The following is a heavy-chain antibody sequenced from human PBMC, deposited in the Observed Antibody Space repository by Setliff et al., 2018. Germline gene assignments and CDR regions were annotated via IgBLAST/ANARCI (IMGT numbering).Heavy chain of an antibody. CDR2: IIPIFGTA. J-gene: IGHJ6*03. CDR1: GGTFSKYG. Sequence: SVKVSCKASGGTFSKYGISWVRQAPGQGLEWMGGIIPIFGTANYAQKFQGRLTITTVGSTSTAFMQLSSLRSEDTAVYYCVREGVDSRSSTDYRYYMDVWGKGTTVTVSS. V-gene: IGHV1-69*05. D-gene: IGHD3-22*01. CDR3: VREGVDSRSSTDYRYYMDV.